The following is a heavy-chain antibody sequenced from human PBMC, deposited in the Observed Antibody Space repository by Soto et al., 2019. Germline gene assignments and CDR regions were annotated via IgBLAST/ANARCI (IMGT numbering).Heavy chain of an antibody. Sequence: ETLSLTCTASGGSISSSSYYWGWIRQPPGKGLEWIGSIYYSGSTYYNPSLKSRVTISVDTSKNQFSLKLSSVTAADTAVYYCARISFGEFPYFDYWGQGTLVTVSS. CDR3: ARISFGEFPYFDY. CDR1: GGSISSSSYY. CDR2: IYYSGST. D-gene: IGHD3-10*01. V-gene: IGHV4-39*01. J-gene: IGHJ4*02.